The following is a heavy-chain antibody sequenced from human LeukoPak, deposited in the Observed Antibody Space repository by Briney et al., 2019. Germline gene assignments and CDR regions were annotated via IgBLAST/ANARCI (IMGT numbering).Heavy chain of an antibody. CDR2: ISYDGSNK. V-gene: IGHV3-30*04. Sequence: GGSLRLSCAASGFTFSSYAMHWVRQAPGKGLEWVAVISYDGSNKYYADSVKGRFTISRDNSKNTLYLQMNSLRAEDTAVYYCAREGDRLNYFDYWGQGTLVTVSS. J-gene: IGHJ4*02. D-gene: IGHD3-16*01. CDR3: AREGDRLNYFDY. CDR1: GFTFSSYA.